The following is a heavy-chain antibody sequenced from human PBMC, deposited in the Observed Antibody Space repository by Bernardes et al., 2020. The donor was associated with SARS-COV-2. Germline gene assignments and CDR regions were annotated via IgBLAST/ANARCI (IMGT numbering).Heavy chain of an antibody. Sequence: GGSLRLSCAASGFTFDDYAMHWVRQAPGKGLEWVSGISWNSGSIVYADSVKGRFTISRDNAKNSLYLQMTSLRAEDTALYYCAKGGGYDFWSAYLDHWGQGTLVTVSS. CDR2: ISWNSGSI. V-gene: IGHV3-9*01. CDR3: AKGGGYDFWSAYLDH. CDR1: GFTFDDYA. D-gene: IGHD3-3*01. J-gene: IGHJ4*02.